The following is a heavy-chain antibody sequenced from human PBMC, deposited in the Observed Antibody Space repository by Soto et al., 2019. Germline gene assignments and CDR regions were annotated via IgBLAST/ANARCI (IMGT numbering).Heavy chain of an antibody. CDR1: GGSINSGGYY. CDR3: ATQPRYDSSGYFYY. Sequence: QLQLQESGPGLVKPSETLSLTCNVSGGSINSGGYYWTWIRQLPGKGLQWIGDIYYTGSTFYHPSLQPRLSISMDTSKNQFSLTLRSVTAADTAVYYCATQPRYDSSGYFYYWGQGTLVTVSS. D-gene: IGHD3-22*01. V-gene: IGHV4-31*03. CDR2: IYYTGST. J-gene: IGHJ4*02.